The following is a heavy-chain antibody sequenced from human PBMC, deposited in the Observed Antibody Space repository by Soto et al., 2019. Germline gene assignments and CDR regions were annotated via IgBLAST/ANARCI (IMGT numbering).Heavy chain of an antibody. CDR3: ARAWGYSYGFDP. V-gene: IGHV1-18*01. J-gene: IGHJ5*02. CDR2: ISAYNGNT. Sequence: ASVNVSCNASGYTFTSYVSSWVRQAPGQGLEWMGWISAYNGNTNYAQKLQGRVTMTTDTSTSTAYMELRSLRSDDTAVYYCARAWGYSYGFDPWGQGTLVTVSS. CDR1: GYTFTSYV. D-gene: IGHD5-18*01.